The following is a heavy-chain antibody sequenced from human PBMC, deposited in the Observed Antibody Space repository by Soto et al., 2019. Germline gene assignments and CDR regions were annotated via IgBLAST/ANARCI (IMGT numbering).Heavy chain of an antibody. D-gene: IGHD5-12*01. V-gene: IGHV3-48*02. CDR2: ISSSSSTI. J-gene: IGHJ5*02. CDR3: ARGMIVATKLRGRGWFDP. CDR1: GFTFSSYS. Sequence: EVQLVESGGGLVQPGGSLRLSCAASGFTFSSYSMNWVRQAPGKGLAWVSYISSSSSTIYYADSVKGRFTISRDNAKNSLYLQMNSLRDEDTAVYYCARGMIVATKLRGRGWFDPWGQGTLVTVSS.